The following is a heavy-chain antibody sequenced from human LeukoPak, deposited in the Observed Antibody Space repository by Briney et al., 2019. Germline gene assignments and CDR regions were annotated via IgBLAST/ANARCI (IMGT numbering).Heavy chain of an antibody. CDR2: INHSGST. J-gene: IGHJ4*02. V-gene: IGHV4-34*01. D-gene: IGHD2-15*01. Sequence: SETLSLTCAVYGGSFSGYYWSWIRQPPGKGLEWIGEINHSGSTKYNPSLKSRVTISVDTSKNQFSLKLSSVTAADTAVYYCARQRSYYCSGGSCYPYYFDYWGQGTLVTVSS. CDR1: GGSFSGYY. CDR3: ARQRSYYCSGGSCYPYYFDY.